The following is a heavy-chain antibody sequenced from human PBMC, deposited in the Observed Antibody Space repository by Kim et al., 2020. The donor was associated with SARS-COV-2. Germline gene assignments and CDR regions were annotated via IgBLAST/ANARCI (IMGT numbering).Heavy chain of an antibody. J-gene: IGHJ4*02. D-gene: IGHD2-2*01. CDR2: ISCSGGST. V-gene: IGHV3-23*01. Sequence: GGSLRLSCAASGFTFSSYAMSWVRQAPGKGLEWVAAISCSGGSTYYADSVKGRFTISSDNSKNTLYLQMNSLRAEDTAVYYCATPRVVVRAAPLDYWGQGTLVTVSS. CDR3: ATPRVVVRAAPLDY. CDR1: GFTFSSYA.